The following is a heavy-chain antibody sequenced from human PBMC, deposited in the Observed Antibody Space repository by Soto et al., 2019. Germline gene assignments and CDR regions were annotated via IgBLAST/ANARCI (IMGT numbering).Heavy chain of an antibody. J-gene: IGHJ6*04. Sequence: QGQLVESGGGVVQPGRSLRLSCAASGFTFSTYAMHWVRQAPGKGLEWVAFISYDGNIKYYADSVKGRFTISRDNAKNTLYLRMNNLRAEDKAVYYCARGVNNTSQDYYYYGMDVWGKGTTVTVSS. CDR3: ARGVNNTSQDYYYYGMDV. CDR2: ISYDGNIK. D-gene: IGHD1-20*01. CDR1: GFTFSTYA. V-gene: IGHV3-30-3*01.